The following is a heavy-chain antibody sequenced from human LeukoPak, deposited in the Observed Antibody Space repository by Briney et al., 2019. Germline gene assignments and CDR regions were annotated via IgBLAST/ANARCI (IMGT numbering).Heavy chain of an antibody. CDR3: ARGAFDL. Sequence: SETLSLTCAVSGGSISSGGYSWSWIRQPPGKGLEWIGYIYYSGSTYYNPSLKSRVTISVDTSKNQFSLKLTSVTAADTAVYYCARGAFDLWGRGTLVTVSS. J-gene: IGHJ2*01. CDR1: GGSISSGGYS. V-gene: IGHV4-30-4*07. CDR2: IYYSGST.